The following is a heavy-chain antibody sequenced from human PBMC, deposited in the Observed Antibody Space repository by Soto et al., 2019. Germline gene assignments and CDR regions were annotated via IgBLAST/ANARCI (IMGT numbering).Heavy chain of an antibody. CDR3: AGELERYYYDSSGYYYFGY. V-gene: IGHV3-53*02. J-gene: IGHJ4*02. D-gene: IGHD3-22*01. Sequence: EVQLVETGGGLIQPGGSLRLSCAASGFTVSSNYMSWVRQAPGKGLEWVSVIYSGGSTYYADSVKGRFTISRDNSKNTLYLQMNSLRAEDTAVYYCAGELERYYYDSSGYYYFGYWGQGTLVTVSS. CDR2: IYSGGST. CDR1: GFTVSSNY.